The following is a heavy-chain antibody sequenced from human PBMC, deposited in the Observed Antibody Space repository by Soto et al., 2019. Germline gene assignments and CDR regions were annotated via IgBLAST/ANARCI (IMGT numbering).Heavy chain of an antibody. D-gene: IGHD3-9*01. CDR2: IYYSGST. CDR1: TFTFNRYAMH. J-gene: IGHJ4*02. Sequence: QVQLVESGGGVVQPGRSLRLSCAASTFTFNRYAMHWVRQAPGKGLEWIGSIYYSGSTYYNPSLKSRVTISVDTSKNQFSLKLSSVTAADTAVYYCARLLRYFDWLSENFDYWGQGTLVTVSS. V-gene: IGHV4-59*05. CDR3: ARLLRYFDWLSENFDY.